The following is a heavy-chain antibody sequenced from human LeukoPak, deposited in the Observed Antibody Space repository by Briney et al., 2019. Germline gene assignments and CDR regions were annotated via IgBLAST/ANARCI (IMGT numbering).Heavy chain of an antibody. D-gene: IGHD5-18*01. J-gene: IGHJ4*02. CDR1: GFTVSSNY. Sequence: GGSLGLSCAASGFTVSSNYMSWVRQAPGKGLEWVSVIYSGGSTYYADSVKGRFTISRDNSKNTLYLQMNSLRAEDTAVYYCARDLPLGYSYGYDYWGQGTLVTVSS. CDR3: ARDLPLGYSYGYDY. V-gene: IGHV3-53*01. CDR2: IYSGGST.